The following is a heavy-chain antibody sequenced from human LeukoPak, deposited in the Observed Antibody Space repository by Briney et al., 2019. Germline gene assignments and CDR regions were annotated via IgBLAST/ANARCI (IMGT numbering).Heavy chain of an antibody. CDR1: AFTFSSYW. Sequence: GGSLRLSCAASAFTFSSYWMNWVRQAPGKGLEWVAGIDEDGTEKYCVESVKGRFTISRDNAKKSVYLQMNSLRADDTAVYYCARAITAVDSYWGQGTLVTVSS. D-gene: IGHD6-13*01. V-gene: IGHV3-7*01. CDR2: IDEDGTEK. J-gene: IGHJ4*02. CDR3: ARAITAVDSY.